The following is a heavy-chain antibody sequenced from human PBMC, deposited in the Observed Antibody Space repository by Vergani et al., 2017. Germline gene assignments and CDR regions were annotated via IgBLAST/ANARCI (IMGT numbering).Heavy chain of an antibody. J-gene: IGHJ4*02. Sequence: QLQLQESGPGLVKPSETLSLTCTVSGGSISSSSYYWGWIRQPPGKGLEWIGSIYYSGSTNYNPSLKSRVTISVDTSKNQFSLKLSSVTAADTAVYYCARGAQGDYDSSGYYDYWGQGTLVTVSS. D-gene: IGHD3-22*01. CDR2: IYYSGST. CDR3: ARGAQGDYDSSGYYDY. CDR1: GGSISSSSYY. V-gene: IGHV4-39*07.